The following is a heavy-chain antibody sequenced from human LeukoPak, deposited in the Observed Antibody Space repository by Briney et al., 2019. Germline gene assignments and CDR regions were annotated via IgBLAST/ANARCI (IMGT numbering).Heavy chain of an antibody. CDR1: GFTSTRFA. D-gene: IGHD2-21*01. Sequence: GGSLRLSSSVSGFTSTRFAMSWVPEAPGAGREWGAIFNAVGKITYCADSVKGRFIISRDNSKNTMSVQMNRLRAEDTAVYYCAKEGEICFGRRCYSHYHYAMDAWGQGTTVTVSS. CDR2: FNAVGKIT. CDR3: AKEGEICFGRRCYSHYHYAMDA. V-gene: IGHV3-23*01. J-gene: IGHJ6*02.